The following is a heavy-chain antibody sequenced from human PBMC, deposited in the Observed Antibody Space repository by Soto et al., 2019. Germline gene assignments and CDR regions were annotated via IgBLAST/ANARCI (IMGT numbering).Heavy chain of an antibody. CDR3: ARDPSSPKYYYYGMDV. Sequence: SETLSLTCTVSGGSISSYYWSWIRQPPGKGLEWIGYIYYSGSTNYNPSLKSRVTISVDTSKNQFSLKLSSVTAADTAVYYCARDPSSPKYYYYGMDVWGQGTTVTVSS. V-gene: IGHV4-59*01. CDR1: GGSISSYY. CDR2: IYYSGST. J-gene: IGHJ6*02.